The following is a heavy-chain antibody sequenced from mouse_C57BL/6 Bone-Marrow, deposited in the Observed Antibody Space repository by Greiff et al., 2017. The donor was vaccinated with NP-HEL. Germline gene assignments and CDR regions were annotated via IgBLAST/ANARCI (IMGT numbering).Heavy chain of an antibody. Sequence: VQLQQPGAELVKPGASVKLSCKASGYTFTSYWMHWVKQRPGQGLEWIGEIDPSDSYTNYNQKFKGKSTLTVDKSSSTAYMQLSSLTSEDSAVYYCANLYYFDYWGQGTTLTVSS. CDR3: ANLYYFDY. CDR2: IDPSDSYT. V-gene: IGHV1-69*01. CDR1: GYTFTSYW. J-gene: IGHJ2*01.